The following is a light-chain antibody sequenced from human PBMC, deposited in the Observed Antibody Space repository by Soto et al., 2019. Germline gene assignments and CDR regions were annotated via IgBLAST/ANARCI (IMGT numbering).Light chain of an antibody. CDR1: QSISSY. Sequence: DIQMTQSPASLSASVGDRVTINCRASQSISSYLNWYQQKQGKAPKLLIHSVSSLQSGVPSRFSSSGSGTDFSLTISSLQPEDFATYYCQQSYSTPLTFGGGSKVEIK. CDR3: QQSYSTPLT. CDR2: SVS. J-gene: IGKJ4*01. V-gene: IGKV1-39*01.